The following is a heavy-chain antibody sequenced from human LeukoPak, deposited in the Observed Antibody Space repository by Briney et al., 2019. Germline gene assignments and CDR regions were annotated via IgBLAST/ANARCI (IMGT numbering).Heavy chain of an antibody. J-gene: IGHJ5*02. CDR2: IYPGYSDT. V-gene: IGHV5-51*01. CDR1: GYSFTCYW. Sequence: GESLKISCRGSGYSFTCYWIGWVRQMPGKGLEWMGIIYPGYSDTRYSPSFQGHVTISADKSISTAYLQWSSLKTSDNAMYYCARGSPPNWFDPWGQGTLVTVSS. CDR3: ARGSPPNWFDP.